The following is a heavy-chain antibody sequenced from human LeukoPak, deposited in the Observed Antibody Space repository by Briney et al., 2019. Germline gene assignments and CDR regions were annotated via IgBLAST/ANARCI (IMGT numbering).Heavy chain of an antibody. J-gene: IGHJ4*02. D-gene: IGHD5-24*01. V-gene: IGHV3-9*01. CDR1: GFTFSDYS. CDR3: AKDLRGLQSSAFEY. CDR2: ISWNMGSI. Sequence: GRSLRLSCAASGFTFSDYSMHWVRQAPGKGLEWVSGISWNMGSIGYADSVKGLFTISRDNAKNSLYLQMNRLRAEDTALYYCAKDLRGLQSSAFEYWGEGSLV.